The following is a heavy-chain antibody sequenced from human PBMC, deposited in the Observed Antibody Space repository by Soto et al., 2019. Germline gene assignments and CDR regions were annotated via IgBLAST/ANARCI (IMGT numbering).Heavy chain of an antibody. CDR3: ARRASGWFFDY. CDR2: ISGSGGST. Sequence: GGSLRLSCAASGFTFSSYAMNWVRQAPGKGLEWVSVISGSGGSTYYADSVKGRFTISRDNSKNTLYLQMNSLRAEDTAVYYCARRASGWFFDYWGQGTLVTVSS. J-gene: IGHJ4*02. CDR1: GFTFSSYA. D-gene: IGHD6-19*01. V-gene: IGHV3-23*01.